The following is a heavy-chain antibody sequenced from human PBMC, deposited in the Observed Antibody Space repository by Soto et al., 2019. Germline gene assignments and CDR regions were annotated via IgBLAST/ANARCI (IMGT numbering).Heavy chain of an antibody. CDR2: IYYSGST. CDR3: ARRYGSSFDY. CDR1: GGSISSYY. V-gene: IGHV4-59*08. D-gene: IGHD6-13*01. J-gene: IGHJ4*02. Sequence: PSETLALTFTVPGGSISSYYWSWIRQPPGKGLEWIGYIYYSGSTNYNPSLKSRVTISVDTSKNQFSLKLSSVTAADTAVYYCARRYGSSFDYWGQGTLVTVSS.